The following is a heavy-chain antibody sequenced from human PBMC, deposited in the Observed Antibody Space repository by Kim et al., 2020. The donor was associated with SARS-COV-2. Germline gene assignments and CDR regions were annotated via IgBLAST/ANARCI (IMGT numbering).Heavy chain of an antibody. D-gene: IGHD3-16*01. CDR3: AREDMGAFDI. Sequence: GGSLRLSCAASGFTFSSYWMHWVRQSPGKGLVWVSRINSDGSNKDHADSVKGRFTISRDSAKNTLYLQMNSLRAEDTALYYCAREDMGAFDIWGQGTMVTVSS. CDR1: GFTFSSYW. CDR2: INSDGSNK. J-gene: IGHJ3*02. V-gene: IGHV3-74*01.